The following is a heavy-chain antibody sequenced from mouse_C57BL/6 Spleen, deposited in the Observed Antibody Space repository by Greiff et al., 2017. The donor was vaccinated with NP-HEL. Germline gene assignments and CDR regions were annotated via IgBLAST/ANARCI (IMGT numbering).Heavy chain of an antibody. CDR3: NSGSSYWYFDV. CDR1: GFNIKDDY. V-gene: IGHV14-4*01. D-gene: IGHD1-1*01. Sequence: VQLKQSGAELVRPGASVKLSCTASGFNIKDDYMHWVKQRPEQGLEWIGWIDPENGDTEYASKFQGKATITADTSSNTAYLQLSSLTSEDTAVYYCNSGSSYWYFDVWGTGTTVTVSS. J-gene: IGHJ1*03. CDR2: IDPENGDT.